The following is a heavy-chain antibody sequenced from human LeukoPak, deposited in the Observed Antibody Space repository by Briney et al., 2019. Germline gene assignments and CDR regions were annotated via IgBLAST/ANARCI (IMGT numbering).Heavy chain of an antibody. D-gene: IGHD1-7*01. Sequence: SETLSLTCTVSGYSISSGDYYWSWIRQPPGKGLEWIGYIYYSGSTYYNPSLKSRVTISVDTSKNQFSLKPSSVTAADTAVYYCARVYNWNSEVDYWGQGTLVTVSS. CDR3: ARVYNWNSEVDY. CDR1: GYSISSGDYY. J-gene: IGHJ4*02. V-gene: IGHV4-30-4*08. CDR2: IYYSGST.